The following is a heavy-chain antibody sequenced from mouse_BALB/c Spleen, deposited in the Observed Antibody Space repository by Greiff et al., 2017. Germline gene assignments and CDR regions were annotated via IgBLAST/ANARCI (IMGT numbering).Heavy chain of an antibody. V-gene: IGHV14-3*02. CDR3: AITTDGIFAY. Sequence: EVQLQQSGAELVKPGASVKLSCTASGFNIKDTYMHWVKQRPEQGLGWIGRIDPANGNTKYDPKFQGKATITADTSSNTAYLQLSSLTSEDTAVYYCAITTDGIFAYWGQGTLVTVSA. D-gene: IGHD1-2*01. CDR1: GFNIKDTY. CDR2: IDPANGNT. J-gene: IGHJ3*01.